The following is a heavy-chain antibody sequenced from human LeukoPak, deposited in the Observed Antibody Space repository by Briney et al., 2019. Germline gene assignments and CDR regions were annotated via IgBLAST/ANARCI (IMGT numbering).Heavy chain of an antibody. CDR1: GYTFTSYG. V-gene: IGHV1-18*01. D-gene: IGHD3-10*01. CDR2: ISAYNGNT. Sequence: ASVKVSCKASGYTFTSYGISWVRQAPGQGLEWMGWISAYNGNTNYAQKLQGRVTMTTDTSTSTAYMELRSLRSDDTAVYYCARAEYYYGSGSYSLPNYYYCYMDVWGKGTTVTVSS. CDR3: ARAEYYYGSGSYSLPNYYYCYMDV. J-gene: IGHJ6*03.